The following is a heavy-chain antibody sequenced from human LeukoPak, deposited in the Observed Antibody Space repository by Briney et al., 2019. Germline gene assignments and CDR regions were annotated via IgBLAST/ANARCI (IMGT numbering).Heavy chain of an antibody. Sequence: SETLSLTCTVSGGSINSYYWSWIRQPAGKGLEWIGRIYTSGSTDYNPSLKTRVTMSVDTSKNQFSLKLSSVTAADTAVYYCAGYSSGWPVSWFDPWGQGTLVTVSS. J-gene: IGHJ5*02. CDR2: IYTSGST. V-gene: IGHV4-4*07. CDR1: GGSINSYY. D-gene: IGHD6-19*01. CDR3: AGYSSGWPVSWFDP.